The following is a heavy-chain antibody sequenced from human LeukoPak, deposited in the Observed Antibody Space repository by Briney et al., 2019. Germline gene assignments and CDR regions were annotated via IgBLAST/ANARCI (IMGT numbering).Heavy chain of an antibody. J-gene: IGHJ6*03. CDR3: ARGRLQRYYYYYMDV. CDR2: INHSGST. D-gene: IGHD5-24*01. Sequence: PSETLSLTCAVYGGSFSGYYWSWIRQPPGKGLERIGEINHSGSTNYNPSLKSRVTISVDTSKNQFSLKLSSVTAADTAVYYCARGRLQRYYYYYMDVWGKGTTVTVPS. CDR1: GGSFSGYY. V-gene: IGHV4-34*01.